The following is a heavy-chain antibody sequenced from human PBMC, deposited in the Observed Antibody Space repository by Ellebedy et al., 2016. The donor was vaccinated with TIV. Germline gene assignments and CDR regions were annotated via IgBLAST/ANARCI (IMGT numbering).Heavy chain of an antibody. CDR1: GFSFSSYA. V-gene: IGHV3-23*01. CDR2: IGGSGRST. Sequence: GGSLRLSCAASGFSFSSYAMSWVRQAPGKGPEWVSGIGGSGRSTYYADSVKGRFTITRDNSKNTVDLQMNSLRAEDTAVYYCAKSVGTAMVYFDYWGQGTLATVSS. D-gene: IGHD5-18*01. J-gene: IGHJ4*02. CDR3: AKSVGTAMVYFDY.